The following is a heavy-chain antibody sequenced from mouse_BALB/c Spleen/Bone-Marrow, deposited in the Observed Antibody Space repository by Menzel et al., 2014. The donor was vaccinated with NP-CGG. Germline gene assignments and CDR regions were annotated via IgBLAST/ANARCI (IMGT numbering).Heavy chain of an antibody. D-gene: IGHD2-4*01. Sequence: VQLQQSGGGLVQPGGSLKLSCAASGFTFSNYGMSWARQTPDKRLEMIATINVNGDTTYHPDSVKGRFTISRDNVKNTLYLQMSSLKSEDTAMYYCARGYDYSSWFAYWGQGTLVTVSA. CDR3: ARGYDYSSWFAY. J-gene: IGHJ3*01. CDR2: INVNGDTT. CDR1: GFTFSNYG. V-gene: IGHV5-6-3*01.